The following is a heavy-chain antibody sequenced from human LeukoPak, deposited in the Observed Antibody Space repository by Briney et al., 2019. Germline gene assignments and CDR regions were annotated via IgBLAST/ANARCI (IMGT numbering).Heavy chain of an antibody. V-gene: IGHV3-21*01. D-gene: IGHD3-22*01. CDR3: ARDYYDSSGSPLFDY. Sequence: RPGGSLRLSCAASGFTFSSCSMNWVRQAPGKGLEWVSSISSSSSYIYYADSVKGRFTISRDNAKNSLYLQMNSLRAEDTAVYYCARDYYDSSGSPLFDYWGQGTLVTVSS. CDR1: GFTFSSCS. CDR2: ISSSSSYI. J-gene: IGHJ4*02.